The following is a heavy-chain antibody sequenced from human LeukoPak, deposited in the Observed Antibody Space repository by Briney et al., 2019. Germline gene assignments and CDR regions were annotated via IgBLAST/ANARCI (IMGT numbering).Heavy chain of an antibody. CDR1: GFTVSSKY. Sequence: GGSLRLSCAASGFTVSSKYMSWVRQAPGKGLEWVSVIYSGGSTYYADSVKGRFTISRDNSKNTLYLQMNSLRAEDTAVYYCAGELHGSGRNWFDPWGQGTLVTVSS. V-gene: IGHV3-66*01. D-gene: IGHD3-10*01. J-gene: IGHJ5*02. CDR3: AGELHGSGRNWFDP. CDR2: IYSGGST.